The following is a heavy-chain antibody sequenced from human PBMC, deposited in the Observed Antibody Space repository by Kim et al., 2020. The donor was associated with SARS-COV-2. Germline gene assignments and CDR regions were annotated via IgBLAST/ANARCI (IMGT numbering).Heavy chain of an antibody. CDR1: GYSFTSYW. D-gene: IGHD3-9*01. V-gene: IGHV5-10-1*01. CDR3: ASRLRYFDKGGVYYYGMDV. CDR2: IDPSDSYT. J-gene: IGHJ6*02. Sequence: GESLKISCKGSGYSFTSYWISWVRQMPGKGLEWMGRIDPSDSYTNYSPSFQGHVTISADKSISTAYLQWSSLKASDTAMYYCASRLRYFDKGGVYYYGMDVWGQGTTVTVSS.